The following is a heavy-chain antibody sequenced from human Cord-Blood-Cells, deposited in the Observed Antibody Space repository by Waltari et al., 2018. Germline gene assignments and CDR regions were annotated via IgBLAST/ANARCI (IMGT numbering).Heavy chain of an antibody. CDR2: ISGSGGSK. J-gene: IGHJ3*02. D-gene: IGHD6-19*01. V-gene: IGHV3-23*04. CDR3: AKDGWDDAFDI. CDR1: GFNFSSYA. Sequence: EVQLVESGGGLVQPGGSLRLSCAASGFNFSSYALRWVRQAPGKGLEWYSAISGSGGSKYYADSVKGRFTISRDNSKNTLYLQMNSLRAEDTAVYYCAKDGWDDAFDIWGQGTMVTVSS.